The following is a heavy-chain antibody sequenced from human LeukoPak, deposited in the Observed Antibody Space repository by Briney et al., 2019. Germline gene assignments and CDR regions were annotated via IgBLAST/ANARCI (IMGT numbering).Heavy chain of an antibody. D-gene: IGHD3-9*01. CDR1: GYTFTGYY. CDR2: INPNSGGT. J-gene: IGHJ5*02. Sequence: ASVKVSCKASGYTFTGYYMHWVRQAPGQGLEWMGWINPNSGGTNYAQKFQGRVTMPRDTSISTAYMELSRLRSDDTAVYYCARGRYFDWLLRNNWFDPWGQGTLVTVSS. V-gene: IGHV1-2*02. CDR3: ARGRYFDWLLRNNWFDP.